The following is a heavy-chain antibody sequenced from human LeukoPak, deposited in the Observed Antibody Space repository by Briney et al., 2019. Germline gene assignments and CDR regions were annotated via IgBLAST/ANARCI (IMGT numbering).Heavy chain of an antibody. J-gene: IGHJ3*02. CDR3: ARDWGDQLLSGDDAFDI. D-gene: IGHD2-2*01. CDR1: GGTFSSYA. CDR2: IIPIFGTA. V-gene: IGHV1-69*13. Sequence: GASVKVSCKASGGTFSSYAISWVRQAPGQGLEWMGGIIPIFGTANYAQKFQGRVTITADESTSTAYMELSSLRSEDTAVCYCARDWGDQLLSGDDAFDIWGQGTMVTVSS.